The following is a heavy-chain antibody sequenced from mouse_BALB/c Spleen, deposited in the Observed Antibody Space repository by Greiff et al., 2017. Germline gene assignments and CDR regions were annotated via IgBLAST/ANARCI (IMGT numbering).Heavy chain of an antibody. D-gene: IGHD3-3*01. CDR3: ARGKLGGY. Sequence: VQLQQSGAELVKPGASVKLSCTASGFNIKDTYMHWVKQRPEQGLEWIGRIDPANGNTKYDPKFQGKATITADTSSNTAYLQLSSLTSEDTAVYDCARGKLGGYWGQGTPVTVSA. CDR1: GFNIKDTY. V-gene: IGHV14-3*02. J-gene: IGHJ3*01. CDR2: IDPANGNT.